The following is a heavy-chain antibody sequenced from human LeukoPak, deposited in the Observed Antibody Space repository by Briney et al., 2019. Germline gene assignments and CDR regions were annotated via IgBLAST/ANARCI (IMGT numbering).Heavy chain of an antibody. CDR3: ARRFCSGGSCYAFDY. Sequence: GGSLRLSCEASGFTFSSYSMNWVRQAPGKGLEWVSSISSSSSYIYYADSVKGRFTISRDNAKNSLYLQMNSLRAEDTAVYYCARRFCSGGSCYAFDYWGQGTLVTVSS. CDR1: GFTFSSYS. V-gene: IGHV3-21*01. J-gene: IGHJ4*02. CDR2: ISSSSSYI. D-gene: IGHD2-15*01.